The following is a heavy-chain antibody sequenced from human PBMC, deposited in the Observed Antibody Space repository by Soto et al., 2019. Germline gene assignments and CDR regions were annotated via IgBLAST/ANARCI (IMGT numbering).Heavy chain of an antibody. Sequence: ASVKVSCKASGYTFTGYYMHWVRQAPGQGLEWMGWINPNSGGTNYAQKFQGWVTMTKDTSTSTANMELRSLRSDDTAVYYCARGYCSGGSCYTGWFDPWGQGTLVTVSS. CDR3: ARGYCSGGSCYTGWFDP. D-gene: IGHD2-15*01. CDR2: INPNSGGT. V-gene: IGHV1-2*04. CDR1: GYTFTGYY. J-gene: IGHJ5*02.